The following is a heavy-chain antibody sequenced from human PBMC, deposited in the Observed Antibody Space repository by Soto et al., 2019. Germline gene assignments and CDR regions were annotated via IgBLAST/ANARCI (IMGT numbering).Heavy chain of an antibody. V-gene: IGHV3-23*01. CDR1: GFTFASYT. D-gene: IGHD1-26*01. CDR2: ISSTGGTT. J-gene: IGHJ4*02. Sequence: PGGSLGLSSGASGFTFASYTMAWVRQATGKWLEWVSMISSTGGTTYYADSVKGRFTISRDNSRDTLYLQMNSLRADETAVYYCAKDSVAHSARPGGSGGLFESWGQGTQVTVYS. CDR3: AKDSVAHSARPGGSGGLFES.